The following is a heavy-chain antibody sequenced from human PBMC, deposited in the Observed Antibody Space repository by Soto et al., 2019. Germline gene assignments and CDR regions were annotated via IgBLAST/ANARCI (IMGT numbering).Heavy chain of an antibody. CDR2: ISGSGGST. V-gene: IGHV3-23*01. Sequence: GGSLRLSCAASGFTFSSYAMSWVRQAPGKGLEWVSAISGSGGSTYYADSVKGRFTISRDNSKNMLYLQMNSLRAEDTAVYYCAKARYYDYIWGTYYFDYWGQGTLVTVSS. D-gene: IGHD3-16*01. CDR3: AKARYYDYIWGTYYFDY. J-gene: IGHJ4*02. CDR1: GFTFSSYA.